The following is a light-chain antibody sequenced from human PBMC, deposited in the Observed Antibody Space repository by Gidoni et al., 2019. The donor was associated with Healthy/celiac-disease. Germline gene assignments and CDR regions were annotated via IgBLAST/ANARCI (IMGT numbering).Light chain of an antibody. J-gene: IGLJ2*01. Sequence: QSALTQPASVSGSPGQSITISCTGTSSDVGSYNLVSWYQQHPGKPPKLMIYEGSKRPLGVSNRFSGSKSGNTASLTISGLQAEDEADYYCCSYAGSSTPHVVFGGGTKLTVL. CDR3: CSYAGSSTPHVV. V-gene: IGLV2-23*01. CDR2: EGS. CDR1: SSDVGSYNL.